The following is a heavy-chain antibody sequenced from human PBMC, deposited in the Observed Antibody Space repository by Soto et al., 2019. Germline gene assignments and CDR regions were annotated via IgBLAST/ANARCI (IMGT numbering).Heavy chain of an antibody. CDR2: ISAYNGNT. V-gene: IGHV1-18*04. CDR3: ARDGPTVLRFLEWSTIDAFAI. D-gene: IGHD3-3*01. J-gene: IGHJ3*02. Sequence: QVQLVQSGAEVKKPGASVKVSCKASGYTFTSYGISWLRQAPGQGLEWMGWISAYNGNTNYAQKLQGRVTMTTDTSTSTAYMELRSLRSDDTAVYYCARDGPTVLRFLEWSTIDAFAIWGQGTMVTVSS. CDR1: GYTFTSYG.